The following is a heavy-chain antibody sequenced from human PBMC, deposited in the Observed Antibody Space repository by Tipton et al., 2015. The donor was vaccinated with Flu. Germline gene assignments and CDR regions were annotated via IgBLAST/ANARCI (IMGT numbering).Heavy chain of an antibody. CDR2: IYYSGST. V-gene: IGHV4-59*12. D-gene: IGHD5-12*01. Sequence: TLSLTCTVSGGSISSYYWSWIRQPPGKGLEWIGYIYYSGSTNYNPSLKSRVTIPVDTSKNQFSLKLSSVTAADTAVYYCAREGHIVATSSGMDVWGQGTTVTVSS. CDR3: AREGHIVATSSGMDV. J-gene: IGHJ6*02. CDR1: GGSISSYY.